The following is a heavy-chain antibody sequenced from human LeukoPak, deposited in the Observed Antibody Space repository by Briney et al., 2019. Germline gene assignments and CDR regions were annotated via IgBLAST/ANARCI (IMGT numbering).Heavy chain of an antibody. CDR3: AREVLDYFDTSGPVDY. J-gene: IGHJ4*02. Sequence: GGSLRLSCSASGFTFSSYVMHWVRQAPGKGLEYVSAISSNGGSTYYADSVKGRFTISRDNSKNTLYLQMNSLSAEDTAVYYCAREVLDYFDTSGPVDYWGQGTLVTVSS. V-gene: IGHV3-64*04. D-gene: IGHD3-22*01. CDR1: GFTFSSYV. CDR2: ISSNGGST.